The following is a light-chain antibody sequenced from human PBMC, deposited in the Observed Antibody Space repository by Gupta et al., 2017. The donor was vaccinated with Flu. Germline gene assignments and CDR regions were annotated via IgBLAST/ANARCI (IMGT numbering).Light chain of an antibody. V-gene: IGKV1-39*01. Sequence: EIQMTPSPSSLSASVGDRVTITCRASQSISSYLNWYQQKPGKAPKLLIYAASSLQSGVPSRFSGSGSGTDFTLTISSLQPEDFATYYCQQSYSTPRITFGPGTKVDIK. J-gene: IGKJ3*01. CDR2: AAS. CDR3: QQSYSTPRIT. CDR1: QSISSY.